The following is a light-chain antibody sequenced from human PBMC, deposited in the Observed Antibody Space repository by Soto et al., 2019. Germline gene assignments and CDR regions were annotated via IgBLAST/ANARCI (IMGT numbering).Light chain of an antibody. CDR3: SSYTSSSTV. V-gene: IGLV2-14*03. J-gene: IGLJ2*01. CDR2: DIY. Sequence: QSALTQPASVSGSPGQSITISCTRSSSDIGDYNFVSWYQQHPGKAPKLITYDIYHRPSEVSARFSGSKSGDTASLTISGRQAEDEADYYCSSYTSSSTVFGGGTKLTVL. CDR1: SSDIGDYNF.